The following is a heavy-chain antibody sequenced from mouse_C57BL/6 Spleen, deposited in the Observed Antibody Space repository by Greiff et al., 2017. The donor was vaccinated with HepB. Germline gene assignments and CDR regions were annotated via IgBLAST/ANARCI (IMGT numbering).Heavy chain of an antibody. Sequence: VQLQQSGPELVKPGASVKISCKASGYTFTDYYMNWVKQSHGKSLEWIGDINPNNGGTSYNQKFKGKATLTVDKSSSTAYMELRSLTSEDSAVYYCASPAQATYAMDYWGQGTSVTVSS. D-gene: IGHD3-2*02. CDR3: ASPAQATYAMDY. CDR2: INPNNGGT. V-gene: IGHV1-26*01. CDR1: GYTFTDYY. J-gene: IGHJ4*01.